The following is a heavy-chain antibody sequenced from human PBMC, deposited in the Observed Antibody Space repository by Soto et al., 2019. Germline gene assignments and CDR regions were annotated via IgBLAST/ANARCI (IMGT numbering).Heavy chain of an antibody. V-gene: IGHV1-8*01. CDR2: MNPNSGNT. D-gene: IGHD6-13*01. Sequence: QVQLVQSGAEVKKPGASVKVSCKASGYTFTSYDINWVRQATGQGLEWMGWMNPNSGNTGYAQKVQGRVTMTRNTSISTAYMERSSLRSEDTAVYYCARAAAAAGWFRPWGQGTLVTVSS. CDR1: GYTFTSYD. J-gene: IGHJ5*02. CDR3: ARAAAAAGWFRP.